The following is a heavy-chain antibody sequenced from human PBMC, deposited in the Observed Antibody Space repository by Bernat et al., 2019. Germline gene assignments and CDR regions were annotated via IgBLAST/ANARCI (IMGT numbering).Heavy chain of an antibody. CDR2: INPNSGGT. CDR3: ARFPPRYRSSSGAFDI. D-gene: IGHD6-6*01. Sequence: QVQLVQSGAEVKKPGASVKVSCKASGYTFTGYYMHWVRQAPGQGLEWMGWINPNSGGTNFAQKFQGWVTMTRDTSISTAYVELSRLRSDDTAVYYCARFPPRYRSSSGAFDIWGQGTMVTVSS. V-gene: IGHV1-2*04. J-gene: IGHJ3*02. CDR1: GYTFTGYY.